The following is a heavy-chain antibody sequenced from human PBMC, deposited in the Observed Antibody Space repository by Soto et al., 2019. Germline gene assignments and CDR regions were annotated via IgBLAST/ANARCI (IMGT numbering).Heavy chain of an antibody. CDR2: INTEGSST. V-gene: IGHV3-74*01. CDR1: GFSFSSYW. J-gene: IGHJ3*01. D-gene: IGHD2-15*01. CDR3: ARSPGGYYID. Sequence: EVQLVESGGGLVQPGGSLRLSCADSGFSFSSYWMHWVRQGPGKGLVWVARINTEGSSTNYADSVEGCFTISRDNAKNTLYLQMNSLRAEDTAVYYCARSPGGYYIDWGQGTMVTVSS.